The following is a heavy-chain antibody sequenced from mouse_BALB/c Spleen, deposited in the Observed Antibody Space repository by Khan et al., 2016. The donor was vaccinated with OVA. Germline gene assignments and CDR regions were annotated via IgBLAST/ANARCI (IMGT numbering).Heavy chain of an antibody. CDR1: GFSLTTYG. Sequence: VELVESGPGLVQPSQSLSITCTVSGFSLTTYGVHWVRQSPGKGLEWLGVIWSGGSTDYNAAFISRLSISKDSSKSQVFFKMNSRQVNDTAIYXCARNYYYDEGLAYWGQGTLVTVSA. CDR2: IWSGGST. V-gene: IGHV2-2*02. D-gene: IGHD2-4*01. CDR3: ARNYYYDEGLAY. J-gene: IGHJ3*01.